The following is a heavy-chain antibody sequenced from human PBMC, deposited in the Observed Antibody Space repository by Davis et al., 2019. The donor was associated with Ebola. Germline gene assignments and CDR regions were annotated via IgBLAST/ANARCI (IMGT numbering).Heavy chain of an antibody. CDR2: ISSNGGST. D-gene: IGHD2-2*02. Sequence: GESLKISCSASGFTFSSYAMHWVRQAPGKGLEYVSAISSNGGSTYYADSVKGRFTISRDNSKNTLYLQMSSLRAEDTAVYYCVKSYQLLYGAFDYWGQGTLVTVSS. V-gene: IGHV3-64D*08. CDR3: VKSYQLLYGAFDY. CDR1: GFTFSSYA. J-gene: IGHJ4*02.